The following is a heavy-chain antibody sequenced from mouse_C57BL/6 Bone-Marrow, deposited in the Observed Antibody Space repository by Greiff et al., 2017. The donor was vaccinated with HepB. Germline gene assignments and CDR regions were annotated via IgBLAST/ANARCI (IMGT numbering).Heavy chain of an antibody. V-gene: IGHV15-2*01. Sequence: QVQLQQSGSELMSPGSSVKLSCKDFDSEVFPIAYMSWVRQKPGHGFEWIGGILPSIGRTIYGEKFEDKATLDADTLSNTAYLELNSLTSEDSAIYYCARGGGLLRDFDDWGQGTTLTVSS. CDR3: ARGGGLLRDFDD. J-gene: IGHJ2*01. CDR2: ILPSIGRT. CDR1: DSEVFPIAY. D-gene: IGHD2-3*01.